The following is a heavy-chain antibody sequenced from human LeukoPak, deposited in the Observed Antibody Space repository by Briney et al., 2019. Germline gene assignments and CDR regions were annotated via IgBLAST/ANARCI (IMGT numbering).Heavy chain of an antibody. CDR3: TGDVYQH. Sequence: GGSLRLSCAASGLTVNSKYMSWVRQAPGKGLEWVSIIYSGGSTNYADSVKGRFTISRDNSKNTVYLQMNSLRDEDTAVYYCTGDVYQHWGQGTLVTVSS. J-gene: IGHJ1*01. CDR2: IYSGGST. CDR1: GLTVNSKY. D-gene: IGHD1-14*01. V-gene: IGHV3-53*01.